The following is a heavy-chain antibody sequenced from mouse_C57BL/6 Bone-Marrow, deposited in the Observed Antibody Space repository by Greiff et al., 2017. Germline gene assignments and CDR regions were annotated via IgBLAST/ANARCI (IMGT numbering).Heavy chain of an antibody. Sequence: EVQLQESGPVLVKPGASVKMSCKASGYTFTDYYMNWVKQSHGKSLEWIGVINPYNGGTSYNQKFKGKATLTVDKSSSTAYMELNSLTSEDSAVYYCARDDYDGFAYWGQGTLVTVSA. D-gene: IGHD2-4*01. CDR1: GYTFTDYY. CDR2: INPYNGGT. CDR3: ARDDYDGFAY. V-gene: IGHV1-19*01. J-gene: IGHJ3*01.